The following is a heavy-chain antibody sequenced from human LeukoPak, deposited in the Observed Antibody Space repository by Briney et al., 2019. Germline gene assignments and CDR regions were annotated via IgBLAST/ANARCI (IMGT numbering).Heavy chain of an antibody. CDR2: IYPGDSDT. D-gene: IGHD2-21*02. CDR3: ARLGAYCGGDCYPDFDY. V-gene: IGHV5-51*01. Sequence: GESLKISCKGSGYSFTSYWIGWVRPMPGKGLGWMGIIYPGDSDTRYSPSFQGQVTISADKSISTAYLQWSSLKASDTAMYYCARLGAYCGGDCYPDFDYWGQGTLVTVSS. J-gene: IGHJ4*02. CDR1: GYSFTSYW.